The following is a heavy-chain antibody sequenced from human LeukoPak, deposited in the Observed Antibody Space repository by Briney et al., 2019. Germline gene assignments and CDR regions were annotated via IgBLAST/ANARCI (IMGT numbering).Heavy chain of an antibody. CDR2: IKEDGSEKK. D-gene: IGHD5-12*01. Sequence: PGGSLRLSCAAPGFTFSSYWMSWVRQAPGKGLEWVANIKEDGSEKKYYEDSVKGRFTISRDNTRKSLYLQMNSLRAEDTAMYYCARGGYRYEYWGQGTLVTVSS. J-gene: IGHJ4*02. V-gene: IGHV3-7*04. CDR3: ARGGYRYEY. CDR1: GFTFSSYW.